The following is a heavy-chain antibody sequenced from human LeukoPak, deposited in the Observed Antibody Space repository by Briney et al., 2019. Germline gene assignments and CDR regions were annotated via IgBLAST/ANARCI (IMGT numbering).Heavy chain of an antibody. CDR3: AKDLPGYYDSSGYYPYYFDY. CDR2: ISGSGGST. CDR1: GFTFSSYA. Sequence: GGSLRLSCAASGFTFSSYAMSWVRQAPGKGLEWVSAISGSGGSTYYADSVKGRFTISRDNSKNTLYLQMNRLRAEDTAVYYCAKDLPGYYDSSGYYPYYFDYWGQGTLVTVPS. D-gene: IGHD3-22*01. J-gene: IGHJ4*02. V-gene: IGHV3-23*01.